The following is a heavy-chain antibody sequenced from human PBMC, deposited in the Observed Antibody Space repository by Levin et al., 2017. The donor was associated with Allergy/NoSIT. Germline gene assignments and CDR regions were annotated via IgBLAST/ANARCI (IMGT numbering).Heavy chain of an antibody. CDR3: QRGVSHNWFDP. J-gene: IGHJ5*02. Sequence: ASVKVSCKASGGTFSSYTISWVRQAPGQGLEWMGRIIPILGIANYAQKFQGRVTITADKSTSTAYMELSSLRSEDTAVYYCQRGVSHNWFDPWGQGTLVTVSS. V-gene: IGHV1-69*02. CDR1: GGTFSSYT. CDR2: IIPILGIA.